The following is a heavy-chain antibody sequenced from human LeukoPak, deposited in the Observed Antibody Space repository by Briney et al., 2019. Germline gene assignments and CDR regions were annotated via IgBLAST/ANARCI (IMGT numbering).Heavy chain of an antibody. J-gene: IGHJ4*02. CDR2: MNPNSGGT. CDR1: GYTFTNDD. D-gene: IGHD5-18*01. CDR3: ARVSRQLWSPHKFIDY. Sequence: ASVKVSCKASGYTFTNDDINWVRQAPGQGLEWMGWMNPNSGGTGYAQKFQGRVTMTRNTSISTAYMELSSLRSEDTAVYYCARVSRQLWSPHKFIDYWGQGTLVTVSS. V-gene: IGHV1-8*01.